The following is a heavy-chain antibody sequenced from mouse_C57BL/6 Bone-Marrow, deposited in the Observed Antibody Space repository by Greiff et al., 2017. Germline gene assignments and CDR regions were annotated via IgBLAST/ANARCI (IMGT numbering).Heavy chain of an antibody. CDR3: AREYYYGSSPNWYFDV. Sequence: QVQLQQSGAELVKPGASVKISCKASGYTFTDYYINWVKQRPGQGLEWIGKIGPGSGSTYYNEKFKGKATLTADKSSSTAYMQLSSLTSEDSAGYFCAREYYYGSSPNWYFDVWGTGTTVTVSS. J-gene: IGHJ1*03. D-gene: IGHD1-1*01. CDR2: IGPGSGST. V-gene: IGHV1-77*01. CDR1: GYTFTDYY.